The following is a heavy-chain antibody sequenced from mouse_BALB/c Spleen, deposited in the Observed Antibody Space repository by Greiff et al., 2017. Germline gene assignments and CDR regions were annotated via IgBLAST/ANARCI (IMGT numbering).Heavy chain of an antibody. J-gene: IGHJ2*01. CDR1: GYTFTSYW. V-gene: IGHV1-5*01. CDR3: TRYYGSSYWYFDY. CDR2: IYPGNSDT. D-gene: IGHD1-1*01. Sequence: EVQLQQSGTVLARPGASVKMSCKASGYTFTSYWMHWVKQRPGQGLEWIGAIYPGNSDTSYNQKFKGKAKLTAVTTTSTAYMEISSLTKEDSAVYYCTRYYGSSYWYFDYWGQGTTLTVSS.